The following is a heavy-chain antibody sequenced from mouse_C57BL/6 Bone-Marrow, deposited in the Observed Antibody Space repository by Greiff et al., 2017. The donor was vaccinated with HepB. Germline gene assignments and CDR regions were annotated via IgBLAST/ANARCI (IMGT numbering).Heavy chain of an antibody. Sequence: EVKLMESGGGLVKPGGSLKLSCAASGFTFSSYTMSWVRQTPEKRLEWVATISGGGGNTYYPDSVKGRFTISRDNAKNTLYLQMSSLRSEDTALYYCARQGYGSSWFAYWGQGTLVTVSA. V-gene: IGHV5-9*01. CDR2: ISGGGGNT. CDR3: ARQGYGSSWFAY. J-gene: IGHJ3*01. D-gene: IGHD1-1*02. CDR1: GFTFSSYT.